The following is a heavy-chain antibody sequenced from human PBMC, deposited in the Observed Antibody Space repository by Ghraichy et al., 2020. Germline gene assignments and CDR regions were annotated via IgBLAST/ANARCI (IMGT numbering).Heavy chain of an antibody. D-gene: IGHD4-17*01. CDR1: GFTFSDYY. CDR2: ISNNGGII. J-gene: IGHJ4*02. Sequence: GESLNISCATSGFTFSDYYMSWVRQAPGKGLECVAFISNNGGIIFYADSVKGRFTISRDNAQDSLFLEMNSLRAEDTAVYYCTGDFRTDYWGQGTLVTVTS. V-gene: IGHV3-11*01. CDR3: TGDFRTDY.